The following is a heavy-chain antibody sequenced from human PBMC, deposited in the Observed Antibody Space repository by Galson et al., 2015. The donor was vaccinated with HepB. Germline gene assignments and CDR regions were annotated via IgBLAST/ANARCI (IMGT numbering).Heavy chain of an antibody. Sequence: SLRLSCAVSGFTFGSHAVDWVRQAPGKGLEWVAVISYDGSNKYYADSVKGRFTISRDNSKNTLYLQMNSLRPEDTAVYYCASDSSHWTSFDYWGQGTLVTVSS. J-gene: IGHJ4*02. CDR2: ISYDGSNK. CDR3: ASDSSHWTSFDY. CDR1: GFTFGSHA. V-gene: IGHV3-30*04. D-gene: IGHD3-22*01.